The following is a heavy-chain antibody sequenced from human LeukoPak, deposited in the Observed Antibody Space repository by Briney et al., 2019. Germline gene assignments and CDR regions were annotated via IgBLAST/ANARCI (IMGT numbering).Heavy chain of an antibody. CDR2: ISSSGSTI. V-gene: IGHV3-11*01. CDR3: ARDAADSSGYYYFDY. CDR1: GFTFSDYY. D-gene: IGHD3-22*01. Sequence: GGSLRLSCAASGFTFSDYYMSWIRQARGKWLEWVSFISSSGSTIYYADSVKGRFTISRDNAKNSLYLQMNSLRAEDTAVYYCARDAADSSGYYYFDYWGQGTLVTVSS. J-gene: IGHJ4*02.